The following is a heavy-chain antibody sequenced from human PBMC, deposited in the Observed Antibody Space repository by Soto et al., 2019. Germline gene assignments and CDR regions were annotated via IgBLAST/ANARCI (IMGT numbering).Heavy chain of an antibody. J-gene: IGHJ4*02. CDR3: ASEVVSMVPAEFDY. CDR2: ISSSSSYI. CDR1: GFTFSSYS. D-gene: IGHD3-10*01. V-gene: IGHV3-21*01. Sequence: EVQLVESGGGLVKPGGSLRLSCAASGFTFSSYSMNWVRQAPGKGLEWVSSISSSSSYIYYADSVKGRFTISRDNAKNSLYLQMNSLRAEDTAVYDCASEVVSMVPAEFDYWGQGTLVTVSS.